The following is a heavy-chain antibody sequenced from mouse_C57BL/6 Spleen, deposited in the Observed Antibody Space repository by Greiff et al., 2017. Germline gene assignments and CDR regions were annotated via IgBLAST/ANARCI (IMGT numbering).Heavy chain of an antibody. CDR2: INPNNGGT. J-gene: IGHJ3*01. CDR3: AGEFAY. V-gene: IGHV1-22*01. Sequence: VKQSHGKSLEWIGYINPNNGGTSYNQKFKGKATLTVNKSSSTAYMELRSLTSEDSAVYYCAGEFAYWGQGTLVTVSA.